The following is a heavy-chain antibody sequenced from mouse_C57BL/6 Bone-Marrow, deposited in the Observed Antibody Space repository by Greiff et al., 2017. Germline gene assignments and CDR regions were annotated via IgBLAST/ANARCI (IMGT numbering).Heavy chain of an antibody. J-gene: IGHJ3*01. Sequence: EVKLMESGGGLVQPGGSLKLSCAASGFTFSDYYMYWVRQTPEKRLEWVAYISNGGGSTYYPDTVKGRFTISRDNAKNTLYLQMSRLKSEDTVMYCCASHVERLLFAYWGQGTLVTVSA. CDR2: ISNGGGST. CDR1: GFTFSDYY. CDR3: ASHVERLLFAY. V-gene: IGHV5-12*01.